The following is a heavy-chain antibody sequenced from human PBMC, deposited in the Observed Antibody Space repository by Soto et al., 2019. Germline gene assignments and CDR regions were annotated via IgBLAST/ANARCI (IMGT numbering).Heavy chain of an antibody. D-gene: IGHD1-26*01. Sequence: QMQLVQSGPEVKKPGTSVKVSCKASGFTFTSSAVQWVRQARGQRLEWIGWIVVGSGNTNYAQKFQERVTITRDMSTSTAYRELSSLRSEDTAVYYCAAYQCELRGFDYGGQGTLVTVSS. J-gene: IGHJ4*02. V-gene: IGHV1-58*01. CDR3: AAYQCELRGFDY. CDR2: IVVGSGNT. CDR1: GFTFTSSA.